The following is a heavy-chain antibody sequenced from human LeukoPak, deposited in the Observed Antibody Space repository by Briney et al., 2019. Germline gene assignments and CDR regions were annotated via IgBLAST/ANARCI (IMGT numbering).Heavy chain of an antibody. Sequence: PSETLSLTCAVYGGSFSGYYWSWIRQPPGKGLEWIGEISHSGSTNYNPSLKSRVTISVDTSKNQFSLKLSSVTAADTAVYYRARGPSEDSSGYPNSNIDYWGQGTLVTVSS. CDR1: GGSFSGYY. V-gene: IGHV4-34*01. D-gene: IGHD3-22*01. CDR2: ISHSGST. CDR3: ARGPSEDSSGYPNSNIDY. J-gene: IGHJ4*02.